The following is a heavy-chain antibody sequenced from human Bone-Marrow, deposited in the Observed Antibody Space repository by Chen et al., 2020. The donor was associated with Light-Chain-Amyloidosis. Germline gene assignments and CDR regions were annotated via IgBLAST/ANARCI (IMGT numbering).Heavy chain of an antibody. CDR2: FSYNGYT. D-gene: IGHD3-16*02. J-gene: IGHJ3*01. V-gene: IGHV4-59*08. Sequence: QVRLQESGPGVVKPSETLSLTCSVSGGSISGFYWGWLRQSPGKGLEYIAYFSYNGYTHYNPSLGGRVTTSVDTSKNQFSLGLTSVTAEDTASYFCARVVRGIANAFDVWGQGTEVAVS. CDR1: GGSISGFY. CDR3: ARVVRGIANAFDV.